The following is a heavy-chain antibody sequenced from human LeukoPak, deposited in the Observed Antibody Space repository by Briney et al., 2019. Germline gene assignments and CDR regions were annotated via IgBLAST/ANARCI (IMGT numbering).Heavy chain of an antibody. CDR2: MNPNSGNT. CDR1: GYTFTSYD. J-gene: IGHJ5*02. Sequence: ASVKVPCKASGYTFTSYDINWVRQATGQGLEWMGWMNPNSGNTGYAQKFQGRVTMTRNTSISTAYMELSSLRSEDTAVYYCASTRARGGNWFDPWGQGTLVTVSS. V-gene: IGHV1-8*01. CDR3: ASTRARGGNWFDP. D-gene: IGHD3-10*01.